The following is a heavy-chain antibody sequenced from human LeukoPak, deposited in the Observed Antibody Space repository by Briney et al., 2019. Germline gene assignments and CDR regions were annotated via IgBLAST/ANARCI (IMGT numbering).Heavy chain of an antibody. CDR2: IYYSGST. CDR1: GGSISSYY. V-gene: IGHV4-59*12. Sequence: SETLSLTCTVSGGSISSYYWSWIRQPPGKGLEWIGSIYYSGSTYYNPSLKSRVTISVDTSKNQFSLKLSSVTAADTAVYYCAREGDSSGWFMYWGQGTLVTVSS. D-gene: IGHD6-19*01. CDR3: AREGDSSGWFMY. J-gene: IGHJ4*02.